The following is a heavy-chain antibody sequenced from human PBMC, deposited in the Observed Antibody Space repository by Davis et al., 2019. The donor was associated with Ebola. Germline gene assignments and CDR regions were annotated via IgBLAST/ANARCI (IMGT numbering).Heavy chain of an antibody. J-gene: IGHJ4*02. CDR3: ARDTTVAGTGFEY. D-gene: IGHD6-19*01. V-gene: IGHV3-48*02. CDR1: GFSVSDNY. CDR2: IPGGSSDSI. Sequence: GESLKISCEASGFSVSDNYMNWVRQAPGKGLEWVSYIPGGSSDSIYYADSVKGRFTISRDNGKNSLYLQMNGLRDEDTAVYYCARDTTVAGTGFEYWGQGTLVTVSS.